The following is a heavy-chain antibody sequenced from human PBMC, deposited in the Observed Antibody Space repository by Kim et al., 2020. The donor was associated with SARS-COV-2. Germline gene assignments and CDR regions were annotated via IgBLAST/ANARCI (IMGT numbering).Heavy chain of an antibody. CDR2: ISGSGGST. CDR3: AKPPPLGYYDSSGGDFDY. J-gene: IGHJ4*02. CDR1: GFTFSSYA. Sequence: GGSLRLSCAASGFTFSSYAMSWVRQAPGKGLEWVSAISGSGGSTYYADSVKGRFTISRDNSKNTLYLQMNSLRAEDTAVYYCAKPPPLGYYDSSGGDFDYWGQGTLVTVSS. D-gene: IGHD3-22*01. V-gene: IGHV3-23*01.